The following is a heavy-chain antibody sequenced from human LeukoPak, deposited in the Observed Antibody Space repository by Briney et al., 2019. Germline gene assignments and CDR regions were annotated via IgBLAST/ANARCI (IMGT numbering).Heavy chain of an antibody. D-gene: IGHD5-18*01. V-gene: IGHV4-39*01. CDR3: ARHGGYSYGQEVLPWYFDL. Sequence: SETLSLTCTVSGGSISSNSYYWGWLRQPPGKGLEWIGSIYYSGSTYYNPSLKSRVTISVDTSKNQFSLKLSSVTAADTAMYYCARHGGYSYGQEVLPWYFDLWGRGTLVTVSS. CDR1: GGSISSNSYY. CDR2: IYYSGST. J-gene: IGHJ2*01.